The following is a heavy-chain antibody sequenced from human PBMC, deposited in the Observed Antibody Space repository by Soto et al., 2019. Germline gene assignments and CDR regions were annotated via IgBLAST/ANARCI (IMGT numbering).Heavy chain of an antibody. CDR1: GLSFNDYA. Sequence: GGSLRLSCSASGLSFNDYAMHWVRQAAGKGLKYVSSISSNGVSTYYADSVKGRFTISRDNSKNTLYLQMNSLRDEDTAVYYCVKDRFVNYWGQGALVTVSS. CDR2: ISSNGVST. J-gene: IGHJ4*02. V-gene: IGHV3-64D*06. CDR3: VKDRFVNY. D-gene: IGHD3-3*01.